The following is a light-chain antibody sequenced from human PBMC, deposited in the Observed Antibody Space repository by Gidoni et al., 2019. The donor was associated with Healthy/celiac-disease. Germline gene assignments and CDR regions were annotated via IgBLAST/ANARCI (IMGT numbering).Light chain of an antibody. J-gene: IGLJ3*02. CDR1: SSEVGGYNY. CDR2: DVS. V-gene: IGLV2-14*01. CDR3: SSYTSSSTWV. Sequence: QSALTQPDSVSGSPGQSINISCTGTSSEVGGYNYVSWYQQHPGKAPNLMIYDVSNRPSGVSNRFSGSKSGNTASLTISGLQAEDEADYYCSSYTSSSTWVFGGGTKLTVL.